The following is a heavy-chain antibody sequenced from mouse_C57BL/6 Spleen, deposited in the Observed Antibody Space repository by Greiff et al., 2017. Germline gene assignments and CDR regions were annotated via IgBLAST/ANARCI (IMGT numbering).Heavy chain of an antibody. CDR3: TRDYYGSSYFDV. CDR1: GFTFSSYA. J-gene: IGHJ1*03. V-gene: IGHV5-9-1*02. CDR2: ISSGGDYS. D-gene: IGHD1-1*01. Sequence: EVQVVESGEGLVKPGGSLKLSCAASGFTFSSYAMSWVRQTPEKRLEWVAYISSGGDYSYYADTVKGRFTISRDNARNTLYLQMSSLKSEDTAMYYCTRDYYGSSYFDVWGTGTTVTVSS.